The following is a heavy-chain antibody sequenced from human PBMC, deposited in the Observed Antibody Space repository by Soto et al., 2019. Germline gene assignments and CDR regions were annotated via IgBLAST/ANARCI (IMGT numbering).Heavy chain of an antibody. Sequence: EVQLVESGGGLVKPGGSLRLSCAASGFTFSSYSMNWVRQAPGKGLEWVSSISSSSSYIYYADSVKCRFTISRDNAKNSLYLQMNSLRAEDTAVYYCAISPTPNWFDPWGQGTLVTVSS. CDR1: GFTFSSYS. J-gene: IGHJ5*02. CDR3: AISPTPNWFDP. CDR2: ISSSSSYI. V-gene: IGHV3-21*01.